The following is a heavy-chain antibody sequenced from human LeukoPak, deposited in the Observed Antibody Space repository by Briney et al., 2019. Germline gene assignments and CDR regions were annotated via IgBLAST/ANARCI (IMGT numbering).Heavy chain of an antibody. V-gene: IGHV3-48*03. J-gene: IGHJ4*02. CDR1: GFSFSSYD. D-gene: IGHD3-9*01. CDR3: ARDRYGILTGQHSRFFDY. CDR2: INGGGSSI. Sequence: GWSLRLSCSASGFSFSSYDMKWVRQAPGKGLEWIAYINGGGSSIYYADSVKGRFTISRDNAKNSLYLQMNSPRAEDTAVYYCARDRYGILTGQHSRFFDYWGQGTLVTVSS.